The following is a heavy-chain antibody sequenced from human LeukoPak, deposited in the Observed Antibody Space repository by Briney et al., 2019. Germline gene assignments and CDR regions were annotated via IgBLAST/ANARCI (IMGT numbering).Heavy chain of an antibody. J-gene: IGHJ4*02. V-gene: IGHV3-49*04. CDR3: TRDQTPYY. CDR2: IASETYGGTA. Sequence: GGSLRLSCAASGFIFTDYGMHWVRQAPGKGLEWVGFIASETYGGTAEYAASVKGRFTISRDDSKSIAYLQMNSLKTEDTAVYYCTRDQTPYYWGQGTLVTVSS. CDR1: GFIFTDYG.